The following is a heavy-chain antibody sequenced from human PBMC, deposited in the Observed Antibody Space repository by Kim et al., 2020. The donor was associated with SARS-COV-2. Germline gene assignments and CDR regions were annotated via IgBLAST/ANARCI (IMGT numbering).Heavy chain of an antibody. CDR3: AREEVAGTGADY. Sequence: KYAQKVQGRVTMTTDTSTSTAYMELRSLRSDDTAVYYCAREEVAGTGADYWGQGTLVTVSS. J-gene: IGHJ4*02. D-gene: IGHD6-19*01. V-gene: IGHV1-18*01.